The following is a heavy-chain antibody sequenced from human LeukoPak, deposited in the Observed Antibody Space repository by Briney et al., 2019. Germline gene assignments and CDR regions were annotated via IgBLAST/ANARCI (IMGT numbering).Heavy chain of an antibody. J-gene: IGHJ4*02. V-gene: IGHV3-74*01. CDR2: IASDGSST. CDR1: GFTFSSYW. CDR3: ARGRPHGNDY. Sequence: GGSLRLSCAASGFTFSSYWRNWVRQAPGKGLGWVSRIASDGSSTTYADSVKGRFSISRDNAKNTLYLQMNSLRVEDTAVYYCARGRPHGNDYWGQGTLVTVSS. D-gene: IGHD4-23*01.